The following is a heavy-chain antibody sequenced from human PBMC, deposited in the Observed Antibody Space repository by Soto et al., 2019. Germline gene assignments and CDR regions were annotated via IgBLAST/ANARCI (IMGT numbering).Heavy chain of an antibody. J-gene: IGHJ6*02. CDR1: GGSITSSY. CDR3: ARGGYCNGSACRGAFYYFQYGMDV. V-gene: IGHV4-59*01. D-gene: IGHD2-15*01. CDR2: IYDTGISGYTPST. Sequence: PSETLSLTCTVSGGSITSSYWSWIRRPPGKGLEWIAYIYDTGISGYTPSTSYNPSLKSRVTMSVDTSKSQFSLKLTSVTAADTAVYHCARGGYCNGSACRGAFYYFQYGMDVWGQGTTVTVSS.